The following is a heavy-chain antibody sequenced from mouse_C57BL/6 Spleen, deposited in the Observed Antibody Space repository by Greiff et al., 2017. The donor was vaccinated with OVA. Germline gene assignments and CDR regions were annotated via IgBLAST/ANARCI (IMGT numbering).Heavy chain of an antibody. CDR2: IHPNSGST. V-gene: IGHV1-64*01. J-gene: IGHJ3*01. CDR3: ARSVSSGPAWFAY. Sequence: QVQLQQPGAELVKPGASVKLSCKASGYTFTSYWMHWVKQRPGQGLEWIGMIHPNSGSTNYNEKFKSKATLTVDKSSSTAYMQLSSLTSEDSAVYYCARSVSSGPAWFAYWGQGTLVTVSA. CDR1: GYTFTSYW. D-gene: IGHD3-2*02.